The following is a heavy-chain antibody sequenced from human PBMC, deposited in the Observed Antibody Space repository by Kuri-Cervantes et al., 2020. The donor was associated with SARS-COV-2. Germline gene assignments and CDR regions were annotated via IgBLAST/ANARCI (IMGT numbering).Heavy chain of an antibody. Sequence: GESLKISCAASGFTFSSYSMNWVRQAPGKGLEWVSGISGSGTSTYNADSVKGRFTISRDNSKNTLYLQMNSLRAEDTAVYYCAKEAKTVAGWYFDLWGRGTLVTVSS. CDR2: ISGSGTST. CDR1: GFTFSSYS. D-gene: IGHD6-19*01. CDR3: AKEAKTVAGWYFDL. J-gene: IGHJ2*01. V-gene: IGHV3-23*01.